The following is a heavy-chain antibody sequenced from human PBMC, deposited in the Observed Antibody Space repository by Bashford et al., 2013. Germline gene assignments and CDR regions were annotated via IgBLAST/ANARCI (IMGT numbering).Heavy chain of an antibody. CDR2: IYYSGST. CDR3: ASGWDIVVVPAAHGPSDYYYYGMDV. D-gene: IGHD2-2*01. V-gene: IGHV4-31*03. Sequence: LSLTCTVSGGSISSGGYYWSWIRQHPGKGLEWIGYIYYSGSTYYNPSLKSRVTISVDTSKNQFSLKLSSVTAADTAVYYCASGWDIVVVPAAHGPSDYYYYGMDVWGQGTTVTVSS. CDR1: GGSISSGGYY. J-gene: IGHJ6*02.